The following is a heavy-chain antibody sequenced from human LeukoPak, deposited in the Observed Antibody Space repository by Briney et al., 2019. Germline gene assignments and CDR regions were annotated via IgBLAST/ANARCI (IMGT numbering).Heavy chain of an antibody. V-gene: IGHV4-59*08. D-gene: IGHD3-22*01. J-gene: IGHJ4*02. CDR2: IYYSGST. CDR3: ARSPHYYDSSGYPQYYFDY. CDR1: GGSISSYY. Sequence: SETLSLTCTVSGGSISSYYWSWIRQPPGKGLEWIGYIYYSGSTNYNPSLKSRVTISVDTSKNQFSLKLSSVTAADTAVYYCARSPHYYDSSGYPQYYFDYWGQGPLVTVSS.